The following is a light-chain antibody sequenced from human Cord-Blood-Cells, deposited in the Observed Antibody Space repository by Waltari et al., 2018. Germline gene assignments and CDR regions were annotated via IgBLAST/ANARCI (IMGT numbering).Light chain of an antibody. CDR1: SSDVGSYNI. Sequence: QSALTQPASVSGSPAQSITISCTGTSSDVGSYNIVSWYQQHPVKAPKLMIYEGSKRPSEVSNRVSATKSGNTASLTISGLHAEDEADYYCCSYAGSSDVFGTGTKVTVL. V-gene: IGLV2-23*01. CDR3: CSYAGSSDV. CDR2: EGS. J-gene: IGLJ1*01.